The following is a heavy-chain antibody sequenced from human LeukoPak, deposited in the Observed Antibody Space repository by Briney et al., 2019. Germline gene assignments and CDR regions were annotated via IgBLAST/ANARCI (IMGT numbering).Heavy chain of an antibody. V-gene: IGHV3-23*01. CDR1: GFTISSYA. D-gene: IGHD4-17*01. Sequence: GGSLRLSCAASGFTISSYAMSWVRQAPGKGLEWVSAISGSGGSTYYADSVKGRFTISRDNSKNTLYLQMNSLRAEDTAVYYCAKDYYGDYNFDYWGQGTLVTVSS. CDR3: AKDYYGDYNFDY. J-gene: IGHJ4*02. CDR2: ISGSGGST.